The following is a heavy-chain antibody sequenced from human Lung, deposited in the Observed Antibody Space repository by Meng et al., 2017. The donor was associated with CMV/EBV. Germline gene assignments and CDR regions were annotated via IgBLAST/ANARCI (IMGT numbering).Heavy chain of an antibody. V-gene: IGHV1-2*02. D-gene: IGHD3-10*01. CDR3: ARGPFYYYGMDV. J-gene: IGHJ6*02. CDR2: ITPNSGGT. CDR1: GYTFTGYY. Sequence: ASXXVSGKAAGYTFTGYYIHWVRQDPGQGLEWMGWITPNSGGTNYAQKFQGRVTMTRDTSISTAYMELSRLRSDDTAVYYCARGPFYYYGMDVWGQGTTVTVSS.